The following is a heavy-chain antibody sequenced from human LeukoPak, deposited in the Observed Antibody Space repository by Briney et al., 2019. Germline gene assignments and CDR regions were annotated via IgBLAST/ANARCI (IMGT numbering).Heavy chain of an antibody. Sequence: GGSLRLSCAASGFTFSSYSMNWVRQAPGKGLEWVSSISSSSSYIYYADSVKGRFTISRDNAKNSLYLQMNSLRAEDTALYYCAKDRGHIAAAGIGWFDPWGQGTLVTVSS. CDR1: GFTFSSYS. CDR3: AKDRGHIAAAGIGWFDP. J-gene: IGHJ5*02. V-gene: IGHV3-21*04. D-gene: IGHD6-13*01. CDR2: ISSSSSYI.